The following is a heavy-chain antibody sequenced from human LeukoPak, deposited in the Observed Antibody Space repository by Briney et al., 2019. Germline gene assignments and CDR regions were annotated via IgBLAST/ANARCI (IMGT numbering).Heavy chain of an antibody. V-gene: IGHV1-69*05. Sequence: SVKVSCKASGGTFSSYAISWVRQAPGQGLEWMGGIIPIFGTANYAKKFQGRVTITTDESTSTAYMELSSLRSEDPAVYYCARGISGSGSQRGFDYWGQGTLVTVSS. CDR2: IIPIFGTA. CDR1: GGTFSSYA. CDR3: ARGISGSGSQRGFDY. J-gene: IGHJ4*02. D-gene: IGHD3-10*01.